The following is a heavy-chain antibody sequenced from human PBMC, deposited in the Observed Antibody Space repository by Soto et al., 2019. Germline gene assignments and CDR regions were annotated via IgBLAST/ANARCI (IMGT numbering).Heavy chain of an antibody. CDR3: AGIAVAGTNFDY. V-gene: IGHV1-69*02. J-gene: IGHJ4*02. Sequence: QVQLVQSGAEVKKPGSSVKVSCQASGGTFSSYTISWVRQAPGQGLEWMGRIIPILGIANYAQKFQGRVTITADKSTSTAYMELSSLRSEDTDVYYCAGIAVAGTNFDYWGQGTLVTVSS. D-gene: IGHD6-19*01. CDR1: GGTFSSYT. CDR2: IIPILGIA.